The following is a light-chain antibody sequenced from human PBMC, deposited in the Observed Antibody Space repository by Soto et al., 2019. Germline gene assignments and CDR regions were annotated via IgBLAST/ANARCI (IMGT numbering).Light chain of an antibody. CDR1: SSNIGNNY. CDR3: AAWDDSLSGYV. CDR2: DNN. J-gene: IGLJ1*01. V-gene: IGLV1-51*01. Sequence: QSVLTQPPSVSAAPGQKVTISCSGSSSNIGNNYVSWYQQLPGTAPKLLIYDNNKRPSGIPDRFSGSKSGTSATLGITGLQTGDEADYYCAAWDDSLSGYVFGTGTKLTVL.